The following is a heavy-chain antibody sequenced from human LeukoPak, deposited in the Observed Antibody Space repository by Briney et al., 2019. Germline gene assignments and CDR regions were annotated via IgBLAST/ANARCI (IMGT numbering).Heavy chain of an antibody. CDR3: ATDVRD. V-gene: IGHV1-2*02. CDR2: INPKSGAT. Sequence: ASAKVSFKSSGYTFTGYYIFWVRQAPGQGLEWMGWINPKSGATNNAQRFQGRVTMTRDTSINTAYMELSRLTSGDTAVYYCATDVRDWGQGTLVTVSS. CDR1: GYTFTGYY. J-gene: IGHJ4*02.